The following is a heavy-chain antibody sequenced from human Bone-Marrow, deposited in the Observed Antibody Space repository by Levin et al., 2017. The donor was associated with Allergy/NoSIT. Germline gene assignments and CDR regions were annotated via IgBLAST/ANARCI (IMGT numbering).Heavy chain of an antibody. CDR1: GFTFSNAW. D-gene: IGHD2-15*01. J-gene: IGHJ4*02. CDR3: ATDKLPNDY. Sequence: GGSLRLSCAASGFTFSNAWMTWVRQAPGKGLEWVGRIKKEADGGTADYGAPVEGRFTISRDDSKNTMYLQMNNLKTEDTAVYFCATDKLPNDYWGQGTLVTVSS. CDR2: IKKEADGGTA. V-gene: IGHV3-15*01.